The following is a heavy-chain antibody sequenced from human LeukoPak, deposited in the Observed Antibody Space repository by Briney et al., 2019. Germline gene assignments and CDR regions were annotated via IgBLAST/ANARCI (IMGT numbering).Heavy chain of an antibody. CDR3: AKSDCTYITCYVLDY. V-gene: IGHV3-23*01. D-gene: IGHD2-2*01. Sequence: GGSLRLSCAGSGFTSSNHAMSWVRQAPGKGLEWVSAISGRGDSTYYADSVKGRFTISRDNSKNTLSLQMSSLRPEDTAVYYCAKSDCTYITCYVLDYWGQGTLVTVPS. J-gene: IGHJ4*02. CDR2: ISGRGDST. CDR1: GFTSSNHA.